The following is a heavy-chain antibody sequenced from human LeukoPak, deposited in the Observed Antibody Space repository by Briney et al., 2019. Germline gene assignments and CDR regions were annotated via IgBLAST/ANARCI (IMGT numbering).Heavy chain of an antibody. V-gene: IGHV4-34*01. CDR2: INHSGST. J-gene: IGHJ1*01. CDR3: ARAPGIAAANQH. D-gene: IGHD6-13*01. CDR1: GGSFSGYY. Sequence: SETLSLTCAVYGGSFSGYYWSWIRQPPGKGLEWIGEINHSGSTNYNPSLKSRVTISVDTSKNQFSLKLSSVTAADTAVYYCARAPGIAAANQHWGQGTLVTVSS.